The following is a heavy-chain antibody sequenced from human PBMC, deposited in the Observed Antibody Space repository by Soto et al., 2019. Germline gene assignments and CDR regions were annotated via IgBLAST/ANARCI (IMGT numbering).Heavy chain of an antibody. D-gene: IGHD1-7*01. J-gene: IGHJ4*02. CDR3: AKFKGFNWNYVFDY. Sequence: GGSLRLSCEVSGLTFSNFAMSWVRQALGKGLEWASAIGGSSGTTFYADSVKGRFTISKDYAKNMLYLQMNSLRAEDTAVYYCAKFKGFNWNYVFDYWGQGVPVTVSS. CDR1: GLTFSNFA. CDR2: IGGSSGTT. V-gene: IGHV3-23*01.